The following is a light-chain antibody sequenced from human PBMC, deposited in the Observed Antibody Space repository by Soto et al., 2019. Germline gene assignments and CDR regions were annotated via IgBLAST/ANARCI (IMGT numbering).Light chain of an antibody. CDR3: CSYTISSTWV. J-gene: IGLJ3*02. Sequence: QSALTQPASVSGSPGQSITISCTGTSSDVGAYNYVSWYQQHPGKAPKLMIYEVRNRPSGASDRFSGSRSGNTASLTNSGLQAEDESDYYCCSYTISSTWVFGGGTKLTVL. V-gene: IGLV2-14*01. CDR1: SSDVGAYNY. CDR2: EVR.